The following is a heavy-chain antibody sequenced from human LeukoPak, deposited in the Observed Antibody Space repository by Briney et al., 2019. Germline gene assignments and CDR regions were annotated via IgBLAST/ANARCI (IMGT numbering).Heavy chain of an antibody. V-gene: IGHV4-34*01. CDR2: INHSGST. CDR3: ARAFCGGDCYSYYYGMDV. Sequence: PSETLSLTCAVYGGSFSGYYWSWIRQPPGKGLEWIGEINHSGSTNYNPSLKSRVTISVDTSKNQFSLKLSSVTAADTVVYYCARAFCGGDCYSYYYGMDVWGQGTTVTVSS. J-gene: IGHJ6*02. D-gene: IGHD2-21*02. CDR1: GGSFSGYY.